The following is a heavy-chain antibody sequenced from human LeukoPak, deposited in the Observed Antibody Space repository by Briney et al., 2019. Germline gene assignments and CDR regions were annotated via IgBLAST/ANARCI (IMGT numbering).Heavy chain of an antibody. CDR3: ASNTELSSYYYYMDV. D-gene: IGHD1-26*01. V-gene: IGHV1-69*13. CDR1: GGTFSSYA. J-gene: IGHJ6*03. Sequence: SVKVSCKASGGTFSSYAISWVRQAPGQGLEWMGGIIPIFGTANYAQKFQGRVTITADESTSTAYMELSSLRSEDTAVYYCASNTELSSYYYYMDVWGKGTTVTVSS. CDR2: IIPIFGTA.